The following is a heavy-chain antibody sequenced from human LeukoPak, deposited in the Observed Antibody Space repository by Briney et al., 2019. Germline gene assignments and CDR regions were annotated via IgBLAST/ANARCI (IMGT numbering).Heavy chain of an antibody. CDR1: GFTFSTYS. D-gene: IGHD1-26*01. Sequence: GGSLRLSCAASGFTFSTYSMTWVRQAPGKGLEWVSSISRDSIYIYYADSVKGRFTISRDNAKNSLYLQMNSLRAEDTAVYYCARDDFGGSLYVSNTNHFDYWGQGTLVTVSS. J-gene: IGHJ4*02. CDR3: ARDDFGGSLYVSNTNHFDY. CDR2: ISRDSIYI. V-gene: IGHV3-21*01.